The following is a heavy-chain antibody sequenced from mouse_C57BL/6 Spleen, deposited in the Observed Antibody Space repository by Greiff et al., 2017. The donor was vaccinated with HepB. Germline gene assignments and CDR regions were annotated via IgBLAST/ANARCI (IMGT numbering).Heavy chain of an antibody. CDR1: GYTFTSYW. J-gene: IGHJ2*01. D-gene: IGHD4-1*01. CDR3: AREGELGY. V-gene: IGHV1-69*01. CDR2: IDPSDSYT. Sequence: QVQLQQPGAELVMPGASVKLSCKASGYTFTSYWMHWVKQRPGQGLEWIGEIDPSDSYTNYNQKFKGKSTLTVDKSSSTAYMQLSSLTSEDSAVYYCAREGELGYWGQGTTLTVSS.